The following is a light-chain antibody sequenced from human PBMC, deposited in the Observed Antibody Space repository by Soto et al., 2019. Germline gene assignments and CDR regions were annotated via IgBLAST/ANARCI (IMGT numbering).Light chain of an antibody. Sequence: EILLTQSPGTLSLSPGDRATLSCRASQSLTNSFLAWYQHKPVQTPRLIIYGASFRATDIPDRLSGSGSGTDFTLTISSLEPEDFAVYFCQQYGRFPLSFGGGTKVEIK. J-gene: IGKJ4*01. V-gene: IGKV3-20*01. CDR2: GAS. CDR3: QQYGRFPLS. CDR1: QSLTNSF.